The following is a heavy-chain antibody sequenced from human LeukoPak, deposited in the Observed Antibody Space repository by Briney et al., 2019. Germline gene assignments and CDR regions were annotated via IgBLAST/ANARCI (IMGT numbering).Heavy chain of an antibody. CDR2: ISGSGDST. D-gene: IGHD3-22*01. V-gene: IGHV3-23*01. J-gene: IGHJ4*02. CDR1: GFTFSSYA. Sequence: PPGGSLRLSCAASGFTFSSYAMSGARQAPGKGLEWVSAISGSGDSTYYGDSVKGRFTNSRDNSKNTLYLQMNSLRAEDTAVYYCAKGRGRYYYDSSAPMEDYFDYWGQGTLVTVSS. CDR3: AKGRGRYYYDSSAPMEDYFDY.